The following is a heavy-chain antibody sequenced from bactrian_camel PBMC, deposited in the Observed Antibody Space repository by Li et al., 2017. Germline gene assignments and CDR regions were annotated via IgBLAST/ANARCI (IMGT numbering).Heavy chain of an antibody. Sequence: QVQLVESGGGSVQAGGSLRLNCAFDAYTPTSVRMAWFRQAPGKEREGVAAIDTDGRTTYADSMKGRFTISQDRAKNTVYLQIDSLQPEDTAVYYCAGRWDGFGVAVLCASRCGQGTQVTVS. D-gene: IGHD3*01. CDR2: IDTDGRT. V-gene: IGHV3S53*01. CDR1: AYTPTSVR. J-gene: IGHJ4*01.